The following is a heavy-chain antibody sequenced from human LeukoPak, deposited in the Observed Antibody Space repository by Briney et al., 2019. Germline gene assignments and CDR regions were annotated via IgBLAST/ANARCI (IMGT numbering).Heavy chain of an antibody. CDR3: ALSDILTGYYPFFDY. Sequence: PGRSLRLSCAASGFTFGSYGMHWVRQAPGKGLEWVAVISYDGSNKYYADSVKGRFTISRDNSKNTLYLQMNSLRAEDTAVYYCALSDILTGYYPFFDYWGQGTLVTVSS. J-gene: IGHJ4*02. V-gene: IGHV3-30*03. CDR2: ISYDGSNK. D-gene: IGHD3-9*01. CDR1: GFTFGSYG.